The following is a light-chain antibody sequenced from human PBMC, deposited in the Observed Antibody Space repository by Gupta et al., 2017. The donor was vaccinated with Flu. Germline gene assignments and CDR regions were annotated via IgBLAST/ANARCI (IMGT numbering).Light chain of an antibody. Sequence: QSALTQPASVSGSPGQSITISCTGTSSDVGGYNYVSWYQQHPGKAPKLMIYEVSNRPSGVSNRFSGSNSGNTAPLTTSGLQAEDEADYYCISYTSSSTRVFGGGTKLTVL. V-gene: IGLV2-14*01. J-gene: IGLJ3*02. CDR2: EVS. CDR3: ISYTSSSTRV. CDR1: SSDVGGYNY.